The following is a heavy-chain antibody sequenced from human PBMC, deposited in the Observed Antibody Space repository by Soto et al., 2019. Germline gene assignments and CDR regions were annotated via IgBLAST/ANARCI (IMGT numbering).Heavy chain of an antibody. D-gene: IGHD3-10*02. J-gene: IGHJ6*02. CDR3: ARDHGMFLSYYYYGMDV. CDR1: GFTFSSYG. Sequence: GGSLRLSCAASGFTFSSYGMHWVRQAPGKGLEWVAVIWYDGNNKHFAESVKGRFSISRDDSKNTVYLEMNNLRGDDSAVYYCARDHGMFLSYYYYGMDVWGQGTMVTVSS. V-gene: IGHV3-30*19. CDR2: IWYDGNNK.